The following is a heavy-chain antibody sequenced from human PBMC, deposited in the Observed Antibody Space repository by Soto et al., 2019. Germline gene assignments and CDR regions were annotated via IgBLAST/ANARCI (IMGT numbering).Heavy chain of an antibody. CDR1: GFTFSDYW. Sequence: EVQLVESGGGLVQPGGSLRLSCAASGFTFSDYWMSWVRQAPGKGLECVANIKTDGSEKYYVDPVKGRFTISRDNAKNSLHLQMNSLRAEDTAVYYCASSMGRGGNDYWGQGTLVAVSS. V-gene: IGHV3-7*05. CDR2: IKTDGSEK. J-gene: IGHJ4*02. CDR3: ASSMGRGGNDY. D-gene: IGHD3-10*01.